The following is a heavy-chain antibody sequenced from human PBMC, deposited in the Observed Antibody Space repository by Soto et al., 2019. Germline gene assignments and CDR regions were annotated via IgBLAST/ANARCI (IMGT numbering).Heavy chain of an antibody. CDR1: GGSISSSSYY. Sequence: PSQTLSLTCTVSGGSISSSSYYWGWIRQPPGKGLEWIGSIYYSGSTYYNPSLKSRVTISVDTSKNQFSLKLSSVTAADTAVYYCARLGPALHDYGDYEGGNFDYWGQGTLVTVSS. V-gene: IGHV4-39*01. J-gene: IGHJ4*02. CDR2: IYYSGST. CDR3: ARLGPALHDYGDYEGGNFDY. D-gene: IGHD4-17*01.